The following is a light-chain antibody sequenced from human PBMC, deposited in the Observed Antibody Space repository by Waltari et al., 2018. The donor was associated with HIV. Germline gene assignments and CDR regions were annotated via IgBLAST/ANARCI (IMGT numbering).Light chain of an antibody. V-gene: IGLV1-47*01. CDR3: AAWDDRLSGSWL. Sequence: QSVLPQPPSASGTPGQRVTISCSGSTSNIASNFVYWYQHLPGTAPRLLIYRNNQRPSGVPDLFSCSKSGTSAFLAICGLRSEDAAYYYCAAWDDRLSGSWLFGGGTKLTVL. CDR1: TSNIASNF. J-gene: IGLJ3*02. CDR2: RNN.